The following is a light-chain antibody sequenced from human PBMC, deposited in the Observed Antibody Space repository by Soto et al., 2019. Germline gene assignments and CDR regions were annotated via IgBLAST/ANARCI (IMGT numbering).Light chain of an antibody. CDR1: QSVSVN. J-gene: IGKJ4*01. CDR3: QERNRWPRGT. Sequence: EVVLTQSPATLSLSPGESATLQRRDSQSVSVNFAWYQQKPGQAPRPLIYSASDRAPGIPARFSGRGSGTYFTLTISSLEPEDFAVYYCQERNRWPRGTFGGGTKVDIK. V-gene: IGKV3-11*01. CDR2: SAS.